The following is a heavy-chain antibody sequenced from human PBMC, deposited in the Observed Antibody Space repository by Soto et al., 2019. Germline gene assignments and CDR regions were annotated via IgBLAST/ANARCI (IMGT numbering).Heavy chain of an antibody. CDR1: GFTFSSYG. J-gene: IGHJ6*02. CDR3: ARDYNFWASFGYYYGMDV. Sequence: PGGSLRLSCAASGFTFSSYGMHWVRQAPGKGLEWVAVIWYDGSNKYYADSVKGRFTISRDNSKNTLYLQMNSLRAEDTAVYYCARDYNFWASFGYYYGMDVWGQGTTVTVSS. CDR2: IWYDGSNK. V-gene: IGHV3-33*01. D-gene: IGHD3-3*01.